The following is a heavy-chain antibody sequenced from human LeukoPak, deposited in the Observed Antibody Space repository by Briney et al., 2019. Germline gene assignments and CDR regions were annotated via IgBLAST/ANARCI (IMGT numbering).Heavy chain of an antibody. V-gene: IGHV1-18*01. CDR2: ISAYNGNT. D-gene: IGHD2-2*01. J-gene: IGHJ4*02. CDR1: GYTFTTYG. CDR3: AKGKDIVVVPAASDY. Sequence: ASVKVSCKASGYTFTTYGISWVRQAPGQGLEWMGWISAYNGNTKYAQNLQGRVTITADKSTSTAYMELSSLRSEDTAVYYCAKGKDIVVVPAASDYWGQGTLVTVSS.